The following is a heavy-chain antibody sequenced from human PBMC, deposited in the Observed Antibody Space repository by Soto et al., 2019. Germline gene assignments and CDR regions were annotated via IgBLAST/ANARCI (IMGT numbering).Heavy chain of an antibody. CDR2: IYHRGNT. J-gene: IGHJ4*02. CDR1: GGSITSYF. CDR3: ARDKYYDSTGTFDF. D-gene: IGHD3-22*01. V-gene: IGHV4-59*01. Sequence: PSETLSLTCTVSGGSITSYFWTWIRQPPGKGLEWIGYIYHRGNTNYNPSLKRRVTFSVDTSKNQFSLKLSSVTAADTAVYYCARDKYYDSTGTFDFWGQGTLVTVSS.